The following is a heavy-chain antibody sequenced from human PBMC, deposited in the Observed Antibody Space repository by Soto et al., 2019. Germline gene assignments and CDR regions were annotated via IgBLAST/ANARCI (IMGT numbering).Heavy chain of an antibody. D-gene: IGHD4-4*01. V-gene: IGHV3-30*18. CDR3: AKGRDSTLLRCHYFAH. J-gene: IGHJ4*02. Sequence: QVQLVESGGDVVQPGGSMRLSCAVSGFTFSLYGMHWVRQAPGKGLEWVAFISYEGRNKYDADSVTGRCTISRDNSNNTLSLQMESLRPQDTAVSYCAKGRDSTLLRCHYFAHWGPGTHFTVS. CDR2: ISYEGRNK. CDR1: GFTFSLYG.